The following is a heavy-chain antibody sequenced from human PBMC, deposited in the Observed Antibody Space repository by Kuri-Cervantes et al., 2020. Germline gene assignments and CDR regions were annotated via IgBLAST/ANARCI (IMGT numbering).Heavy chain of an antibody. J-gene: IGHJ6*03. CDR3: ARGRVVVVLYYYYYMDV. CDR2: ISFDGRNI. D-gene: IGHD2-15*01. CDR1: RFTFTIYS. Sequence: GGSLRLSCAASRFTFTIYSMNWVRQAPGKGLEWMAGISFDGRNIFYADSVKGRFTISRDNSENTLYLQMNSLTAEDTAVYYCARGRVVVVLYYYYYMDVWGKGTTVTVSS. V-gene: IGHV3-30*03.